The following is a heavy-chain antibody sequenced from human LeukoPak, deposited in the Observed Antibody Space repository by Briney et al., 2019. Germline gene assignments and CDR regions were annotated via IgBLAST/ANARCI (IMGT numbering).Heavy chain of an antibody. V-gene: IGHV3-21*01. J-gene: IGHJ3*02. Sequence: PGGSLRLSCAASGFXFSSYSMNWVRQAPGKGLEWVSSISSSSSFIYYADSVKGRFTISRDNAKNSLYLQMNSLRAEDTAVYYCASYGDYNDAFNIWGQGTMVTVSS. CDR3: ASYGDYNDAFNI. D-gene: IGHD4-17*01. CDR2: ISSSSSFI. CDR1: GFXFSSYS.